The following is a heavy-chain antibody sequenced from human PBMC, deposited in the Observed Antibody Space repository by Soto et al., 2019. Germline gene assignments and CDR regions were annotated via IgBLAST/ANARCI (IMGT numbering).Heavy chain of an antibody. D-gene: IGHD1-1*01. CDR1: GYSFTTYW. Sequence: GESLKISCKGSGYSFTTYWIAWVRQMPGKGLEWMGIIWPGDSDTRYSPSFQGQVTISADRSISTAYLHWNSLKASDTAMYYCARHGTTDTPYWFDSWGQGTQVTVSS. J-gene: IGHJ5*01. CDR3: ARHGTTDTPYWFDS. V-gene: IGHV5-51*01. CDR2: IWPGDSDT.